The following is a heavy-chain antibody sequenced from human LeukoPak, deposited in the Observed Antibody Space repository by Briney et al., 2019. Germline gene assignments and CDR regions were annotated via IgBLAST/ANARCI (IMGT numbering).Heavy chain of an antibody. CDR3: AKEGYYGSGSYYMDV. J-gene: IGHJ6*03. V-gene: IGHV3-33*06. D-gene: IGHD3-10*01. CDR1: GFTFSSYG. CDR2: IWYDGSNK. Sequence: PGRSLRPSCAASGFTFSSYGMHWVRQAPGKGLEWVAVIWYDGSNKYYADSVKGRFTISRGNSKNTLYLQMNSLRAEDTAVYYCAKEGYYGSGSYYMDVWGKGTTVTVSS.